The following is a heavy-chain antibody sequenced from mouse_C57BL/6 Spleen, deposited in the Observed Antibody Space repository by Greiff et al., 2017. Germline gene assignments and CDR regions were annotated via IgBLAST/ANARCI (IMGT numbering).Heavy chain of an antibody. CDR1: GYTFTDYY. J-gene: IGHJ4*01. CDR3: ARGEDSSGYNYYAMDY. Sequence: VQLQQSGPELVKPGASVKISCKASGYTFTDYYMNWVKQSHGKSLEWIGDIIPNNGGTSYNQKFKGKATLTVDKSSSTAYMELRSLTSEDSAVYYCARGEDSSGYNYYAMDYWGQGTSVTVSS. D-gene: IGHD3-2*02. V-gene: IGHV1-26*01. CDR2: IIPNNGGT.